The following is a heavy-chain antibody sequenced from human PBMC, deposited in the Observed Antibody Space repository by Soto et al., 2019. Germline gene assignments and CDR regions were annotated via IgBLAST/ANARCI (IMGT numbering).Heavy chain of an antibody. CDR1: SGSISSSNW. J-gene: IGHJ4*02. CDR3: ARGIAAAGTGEYYFDY. Sequence: SETLSLTCAVSSGSISSSNWWSWVRQPPGKGLEWIGEIYHSGSTNYNPSLKSRVTISVDKSKNQFSLKRSSVTAADTAVYYCARGIAAAGTGEYYFDYWGQGTLVTVSS. CDR2: IYHSGST. D-gene: IGHD6-13*01. V-gene: IGHV4-4*02.